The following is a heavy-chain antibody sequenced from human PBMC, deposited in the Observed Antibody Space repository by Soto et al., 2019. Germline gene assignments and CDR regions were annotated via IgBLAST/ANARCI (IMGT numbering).Heavy chain of an antibody. D-gene: IGHD3-3*01. Sequence: GGSLRLSCAACGFTFSSYGMHWVRQAPGKGLEWVAVIWYDGSNKYYADSVKGRFTISRDNSKNTLYLQMNSLRAEDTAVYYCARDQVLRFLEWLTTDYYYYYGMDVWGQGTTVTVSS. J-gene: IGHJ6*02. V-gene: IGHV3-33*01. CDR3: ARDQVLRFLEWLTTDYYYYYGMDV. CDR2: IWYDGSNK. CDR1: GFTFSSYG.